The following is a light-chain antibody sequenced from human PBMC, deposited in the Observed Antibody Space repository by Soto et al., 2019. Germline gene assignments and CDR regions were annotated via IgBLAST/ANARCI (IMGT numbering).Light chain of an antibody. CDR2: DAS. CDR1: QSISSY. J-gene: IGKJ4*01. Sequence: IQMTQSPSSLSASVGDRVTITCRASQSISSYLNWYQQKPGKAPKLLIYDASSLESGVPSRFSGSGSGTEFTLTISSLQSEDFAVYYCQQYNNWPPLTFGGGTKV. CDR3: QQYNNWPPLT. V-gene: IGKV1D-13*01.